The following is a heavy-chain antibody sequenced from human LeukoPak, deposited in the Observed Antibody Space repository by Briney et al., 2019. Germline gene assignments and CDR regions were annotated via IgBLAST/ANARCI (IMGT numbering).Heavy chain of an antibody. CDR3: AGGGEAARSLDY. Sequence: PGGSLRLSCAASGVTSNYMTWVRQARGKGLEWVSVIYNGGTTYYAGSVKGRFTISRDNSKSTLFLYLQMDSLRTDDTAVYYCAGGGEAARSLDYWGQGTLVTVSS. V-gene: IGHV3-66*02. CDR2: IYNGGTT. CDR1: GVTSNY. D-gene: IGHD3-16*01. J-gene: IGHJ4*02.